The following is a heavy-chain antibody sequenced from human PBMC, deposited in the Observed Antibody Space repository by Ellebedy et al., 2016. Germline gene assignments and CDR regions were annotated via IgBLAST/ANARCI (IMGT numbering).Heavy chain of an antibody. Sequence: ASVKVSCKASGYTFTTYAMHWVRQAPGQRLEWMGWISAYNGNTNYAQKLQGRVTMTTDTSTSTAYMELRSLRSDDTAVYYCARDPDHFGAFDYVWGSYRTLDYWGQGTLVTVSS. CDR3: ARDPDHFGAFDYVWGSYRTLDY. CDR1: GYTFTTYA. V-gene: IGHV1-18*01. CDR2: ISAYNGNT. D-gene: IGHD3-16*02. J-gene: IGHJ4*02.